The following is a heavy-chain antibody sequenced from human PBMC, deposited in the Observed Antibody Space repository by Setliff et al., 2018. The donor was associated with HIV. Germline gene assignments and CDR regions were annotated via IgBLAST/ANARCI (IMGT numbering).Heavy chain of an antibody. D-gene: IGHD4-17*01. J-gene: IGHJ4*02. CDR1: GGSFSDYY. V-gene: IGHV4-34*01. Sequence: SETLSLTCTVYGGSFSDYYTNWIRQPPGKGLEWIGELSPSGTTRSNPSLQSRVTISLDTSNNQFSLKLTSVTAADTAMYYCASFFVTTVTNQDYWGQGTPVTVSS. CDR2: LSPSGTT. CDR3: ASFFVTTVTNQDY.